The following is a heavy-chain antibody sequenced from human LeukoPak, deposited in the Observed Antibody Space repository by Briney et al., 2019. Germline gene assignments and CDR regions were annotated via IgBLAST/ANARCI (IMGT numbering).Heavy chain of an antibody. D-gene: IGHD6-19*01. J-gene: IGHJ4*02. V-gene: IGHV3-23*01. CDR2: VSRSGGIT. CDR3: AKTTAGNSSGRNPGWPVDY. CDR1: GLRFERNG. Sequence: SLRPASEIGGLRFERNGRTWGSQAPEKGMEWVSHVSRSGGITYYADSVKGRFTIFRDNSKNMLYLQMNSLRAEDTAVYYCAKTTAGNSSGRNPGWPVDYWGQGTLVTVSS.